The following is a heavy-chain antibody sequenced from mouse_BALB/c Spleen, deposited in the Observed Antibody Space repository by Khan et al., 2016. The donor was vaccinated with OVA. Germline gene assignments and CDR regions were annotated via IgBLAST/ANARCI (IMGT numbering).Heavy chain of an antibody. D-gene: IGHD1-1*01. J-gene: IGHJ2*01. Sequence: VQLQESGAELAKPGASVKMSCKASGYTFTSYWMNWVKQRPGQGLEWIGYINPSTGYTEYNQKFKDKATLTADKSSSTAYMQLSSLTSEDSAVNYCARRGLRWDFDYWGQGTTLTVSS. CDR3: ARRGLRWDFDY. CDR2: INPSTGYT. CDR1: GYTFTSYW. V-gene: IGHV1-7*01.